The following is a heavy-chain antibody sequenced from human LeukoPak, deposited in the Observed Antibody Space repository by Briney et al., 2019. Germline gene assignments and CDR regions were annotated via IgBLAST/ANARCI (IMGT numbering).Heavy chain of an antibody. J-gene: IGHJ4*02. CDR1: GFIFSSYS. V-gene: IGHV3-23*01. Sequence: GGSLRLSCAASGFIFSSYSMSWVRQAPGKGLEWVSVITGSGGNTYYADSVKGRFTISRDNSKNTLYLQMNSLSAEDTAVYYCAKDKNYAFDYWGQGTLVTVSS. D-gene: IGHD1-7*01. CDR2: ITGSGGNT. CDR3: AKDKNYAFDY.